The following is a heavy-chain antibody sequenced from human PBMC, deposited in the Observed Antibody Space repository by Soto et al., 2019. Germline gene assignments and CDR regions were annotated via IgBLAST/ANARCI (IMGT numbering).Heavy chain of an antibody. CDR2: ISWNSGSI. D-gene: IGHD6-19*01. CDR1: GFTFDDYA. J-gene: IGHJ4*02. Sequence: DVQLVESGGGLVQPGRSLRLSCAASGFTFDDYAMHWVRQAPGKGLEWVSGISWNSGSIGYADSVKGRFTISRDNAKNSLYLQMNSLRAEDTALYYCAKDMVGVGSGCYDYWGQGTLVTVSS. V-gene: IGHV3-9*01. CDR3: AKDMVGVGSGCYDY.